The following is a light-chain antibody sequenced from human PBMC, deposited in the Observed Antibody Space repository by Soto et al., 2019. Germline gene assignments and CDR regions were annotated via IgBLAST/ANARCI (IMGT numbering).Light chain of an antibody. CDR1: SSDVGGYNY. J-gene: IGLJ1*01. CDR3: SSYTGSSTYV. Sequence: QSVLTQPASVSGSPGQSITISCTGTSSDVGGYNYVSWYQQHPGKAPKLMIYDVSNRPSGVSNRFSGSKSGNTASLTISGLQSEDESVYYCSSYTGSSTYVFGTGTKVTVL. V-gene: IGLV2-14*01. CDR2: DVS.